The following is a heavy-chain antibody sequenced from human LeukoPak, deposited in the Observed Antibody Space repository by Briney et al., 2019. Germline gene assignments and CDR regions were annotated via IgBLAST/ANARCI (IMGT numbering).Heavy chain of an antibody. V-gene: IGHV1-3*03. Sequence: ASVKVSCKASGYTFTSYAMHWVRQAPGQRLEWMGWINAGNGNTKYSQEFQGRVTITRDTSASTAYMELSSLRSEDMAVYYCARAVYSSSSRIYYYMDVWGKGTTVTV. D-gene: IGHD6-6*01. CDR1: GYTFTSYA. J-gene: IGHJ6*03. CDR3: ARAVYSSSSRIYYYMDV. CDR2: INAGNGNT.